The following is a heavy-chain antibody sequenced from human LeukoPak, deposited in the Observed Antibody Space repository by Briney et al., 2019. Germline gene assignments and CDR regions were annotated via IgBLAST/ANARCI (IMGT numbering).Heavy chain of an antibody. Sequence: NPGGSLRLSCAASGFTFSSYSMNWVRQAPGKGLEWVSSISSSSSYIYYADSVKGRFTISRDNAKNSLYLQMNSLRAEDTAVYYCARDFAREFTIDYWGQGTLVTVSS. V-gene: IGHV3-21*01. CDR1: GFTFSSYS. D-gene: IGHD3-10*01. CDR3: ARDFAREFTIDY. J-gene: IGHJ4*02. CDR2: ISSSSSYI.